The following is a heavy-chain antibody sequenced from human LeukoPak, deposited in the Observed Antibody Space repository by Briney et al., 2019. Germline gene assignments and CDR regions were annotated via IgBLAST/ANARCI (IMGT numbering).Heavy chain of an antibody. CDR3: AKMVRDSNYVSPVRLPHYFDY. D-gene: IGHD4-11*01. Sequence: GGSLRLSCAASGFTFSSYAMSWVRQAPGKGLEWVSAISGSGGSTYYADSVKGRFTISRDNSKNTLYLQMNSLRAEDTAVYYCAKMVRDSNYVSPVRLPHYFDYWGQGTLVTVSS. CDR1: GFTFSSYA. CDR2: ISGSGGST. V-gene: IGHV3-23*01. J-gene: IGHJ4*02.